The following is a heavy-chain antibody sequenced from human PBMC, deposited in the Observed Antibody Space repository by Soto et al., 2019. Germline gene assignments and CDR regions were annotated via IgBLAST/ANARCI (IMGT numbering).Heavy chain of an antibody. V-gene: IGHV3-48*02. Sequence: QLVESGGGSVQPGGSLRLACKASGFYFSPYSMNWVRQAPGKGLEWIAYVSLDSDTVHYADSVKGRFTISRDDPENSLFLQMNSLRNEDTATYYCARLYYDYVWGQGTTVTVSS. J-gene: IGHJ6*02. CDR3: ARLYYDYV. CDR1: GFYFSPYS. CDR2: VSLDSDTV. D-gene: IGHD3-3*01.